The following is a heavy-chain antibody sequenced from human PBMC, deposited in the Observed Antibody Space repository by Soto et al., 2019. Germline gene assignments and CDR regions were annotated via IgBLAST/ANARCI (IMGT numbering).Heavy chain of an antibody. J-gene: IGHJ6*02. Sequence: SVKVSCKASRFTFTSSAVQWVRQARGQRLEWIGWIVVGSGDTNSAQKFQERVTITRDMSTSTAYIELSSLRSEDTAVYYCAATIIAAVGTGYYYGMDVWGQGTTVTVSS. CDR1: RFTFTSSA. V-gene: IGHV1-58*01. D-gene: IGHD6-13*01. CDR2: IVVGSGDT. CDR3: AATIIAAVGTGYYYGMDV.